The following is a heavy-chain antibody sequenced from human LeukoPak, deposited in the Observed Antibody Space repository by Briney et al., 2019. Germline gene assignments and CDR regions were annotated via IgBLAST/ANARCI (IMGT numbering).Heavy chain of an antibody. CDR2: IYYSGST. D-gene: IGHD2-2*02. CDR1: GGSISSSSYY. J-gene: IGHJ5*02. V-gene: IGHV4-39*07. Sequence: PSETLSLTCTVSGGSISSSSYYWGWIRQPPGKGLEWIGSIYYSGSTYYNPSLKSRVTISGDTSKNQFSLSLSSVTAADTAVYYCARECSSTTCYTRSFDPWGQGTLVTVSS. CDR3: ARECSSTTCYTRSFDP.